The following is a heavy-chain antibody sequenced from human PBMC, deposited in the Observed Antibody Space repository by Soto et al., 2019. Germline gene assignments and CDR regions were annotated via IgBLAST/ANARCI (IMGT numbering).Heavy chain of an antibody. V-gene: IGHV3-53*02. J-gene: IGHJ5*02. D-gene: IGHD3-10*01. CDR1: GFPVSDYS. Sequence: EVQLVETGGGLIQPGGSLRLSCAASGFPVSDYSMNWVRQAPGKGPEWDSVIYSDSTGGSTYYEDFVRGRFTISRDSSKNTLDLQINNLRAEDTAVYYCARGFNRPGTNYFHPWGQGIQITISP. CDR2: IYSDSTGGST. CDR3: ARGFNRPGTNYFHP.